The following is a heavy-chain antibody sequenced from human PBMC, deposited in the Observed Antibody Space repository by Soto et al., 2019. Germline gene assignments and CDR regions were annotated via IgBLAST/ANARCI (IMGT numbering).Heavy chain of an antibody. CDR3: ARDHQYSSLSPKHYYYSYGMDV. D-gene: IGHD6-6*01. CDR1: GFTFSSYG. J-gene: IGHJ6*02. Sequence: GGSLRLSCAASGFTFSSYGMHWVRQAPGKGLEWVAVIWYDGSNKYYADSVKGRFTISRDNSKNTLYLQMNSLRAEDTAVYYCARDHQYSSLSPKHYYYSYGMDVWGQGTTVTVSS. V-gene: IGHV3-33*01. CDR2: IWYDGSNK.